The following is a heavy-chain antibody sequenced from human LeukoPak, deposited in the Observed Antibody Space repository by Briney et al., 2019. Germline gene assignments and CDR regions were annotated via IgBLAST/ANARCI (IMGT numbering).Heavy chain of an antibody. D-gene: IGHD3-10*01. Sequence: GGSLRLSCAASGFTFNDYAMHWVRHAPGKGLEWVSGISWNSGSIVYADSVKGRFTISRDNAKNSLYLQMNSLRVEDMALYFCTRDISPTMVAIDYWGQGTLVTVSS. CDR3: TRDISPTMVAIDY. CDR2: ISWNSGSI. V-gene: IGHV3-9*03. J-gene: IGHJ4*02. CDR1: GFTFNDYA.